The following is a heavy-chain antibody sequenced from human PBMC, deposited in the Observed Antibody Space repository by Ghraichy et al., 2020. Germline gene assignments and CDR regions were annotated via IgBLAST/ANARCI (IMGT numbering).Heavy chain of an antibody. V-gene: IGHV3-23*01. Sequence: GGSLRLSCAASGFTFSSYAMSWVRQAPGKGLEWVSAISGSGGSTYYADSVKGRFTISRDNSKNTLYLQMNSLRAEDTAVYYCAKFLLELRPVEYYFDYWGQGTLVTVSS. CDR3: AKFLLELRPVEYYFDY. CDR2: ISGSGGST. D-gene: IGHD1-7*01. J-gene: IGHJ4*02. CDR1: GFTFSSYA.